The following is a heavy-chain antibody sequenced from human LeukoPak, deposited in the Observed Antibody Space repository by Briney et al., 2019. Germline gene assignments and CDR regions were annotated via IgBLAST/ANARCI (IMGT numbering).Heavy chain of an antibody. CDR3: ARVGDYVWGSYRSDAFDI. Sequence: ASVKVSCKASGYTFTSYGISWVRQAPGQGLERMGWISAYNGNTNYAQKLQGRVTMTTDTSTSTAYMELRSLRSDDTAVYYCARVGDYVWGSYRSDAFDIWGQGTMVTVSS. D-gene: IGHD3-16*02. CDR2: ISAYNGNT. V-gene: IGHV1-18*01. CDR1: GYTFTSYG. J-gene: IGHJ3*02.